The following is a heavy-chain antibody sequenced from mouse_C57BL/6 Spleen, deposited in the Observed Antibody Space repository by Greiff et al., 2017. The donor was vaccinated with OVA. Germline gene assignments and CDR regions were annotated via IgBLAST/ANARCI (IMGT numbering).Heavy chain of an antibody. J-gene: IGHJ3*01. CDR3: ARSHYSNPAGFAY. D-gene: IGHD2-5*01. V-gene: IGHV1-39*01. Sequence: VHVKQSGPELVKPGASVKISCKASGYSFTDYNMNWVKQSNGKSLEWIGVINPNYGTTSYNQKFKGKATLTVDQSSSTAYMQLNSLTSEDSAVYYCARSHYSNPAGFAYWGQGTLVTVSA. CDR2: INPNYGTT. CDR1: GYSFTDYN.